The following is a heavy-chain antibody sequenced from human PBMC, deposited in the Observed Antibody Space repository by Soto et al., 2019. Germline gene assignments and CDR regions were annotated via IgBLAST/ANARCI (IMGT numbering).Heavy chain of an antibody. V-gene: IGHV1-46*03. CDR1: GYTFTSYY. J-gene: IGHJ6*03. Sequence: QVQLVQSGAEVKKPGASVKVSCKASGYTFTSYYMHWVRQAPGQGLEWMGIINPSGGSTSYAQKFRGRVTMTRDTSTSTVYMELSSLRSEDTAVYYCARASGGYYYYYYMDVWGKGTTVTVSS. D-gene: IGHD3-10*01. CDR2: INPSGGST. CDR3: ARASGGYYYYYYMDV.